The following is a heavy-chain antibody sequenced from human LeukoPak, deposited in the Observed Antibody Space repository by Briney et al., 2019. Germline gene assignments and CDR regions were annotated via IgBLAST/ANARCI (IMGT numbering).Heavy chain of an antibody. V-gene: IGHV3-23*01. Sequence: GGSLGLSCAASGFTFSAYGMSWVRQSPRKGLEWVSGVSGADGTTYYADSVKGRFTISRDNSKNTLYLQMNSLRAEDTAVYYCAKDGEGYCGSTSCLGVDYWGQGTLVTVSS. CDR3: AKDGEGYCGSTSCLGVDY. D-gene: IGHD2-2*01. CDR2: VSGADGTT. CDR1: GFTFSAYG. J-gene: IGHJ4*02.